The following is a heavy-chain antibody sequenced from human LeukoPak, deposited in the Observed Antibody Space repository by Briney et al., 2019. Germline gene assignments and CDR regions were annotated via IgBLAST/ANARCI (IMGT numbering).Heavy chain of an antibody. CDR1: GFTFSDYY. J-gene: IGHJ4*02. Sequence: GGSLRLSCAASGFTFSDYYMSWIRQAPGKGLEWVSYIRNDGKSIYYADSVKGRFTISRDNSKNTLYLQMNSLRAEDTAVYYCARDDYSSSSLYFDYWGQGTLVTVSS. CDR2: IRNDGKSI. D-gene: IGHD6-6*01. CDR3: ARDDYSSSSLYFDY. V-gene: IGHV3-11*04.